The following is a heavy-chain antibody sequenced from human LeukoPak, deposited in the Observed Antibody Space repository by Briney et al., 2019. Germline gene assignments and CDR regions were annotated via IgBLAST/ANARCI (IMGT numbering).Heavy chain of an antibody. Sequence: GGSLRLSCAASGFTFSSYGMSWVRQAPGKGLEWVSAISGSGGSTYYADSVKGRFTISRDNSKNTLYLQMNSLRAEDTAVYYCAKGSHNWNDRHFDYWGQGTLVTVSS. CDR3: AKGSHNWNDRHFDY. D-gene: IGHD1-1*01. V-gene: IGHV3-23*01. J-gene: IGHJ4*02. CDR2: ISGSGGST. CDR1: GFTFSSYG.